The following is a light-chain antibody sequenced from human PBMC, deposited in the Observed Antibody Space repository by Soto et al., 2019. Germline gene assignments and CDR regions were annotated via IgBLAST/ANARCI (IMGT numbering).Light chain of an antibody. Sequence: DIQMTQSPSFLSASVGDRVTITCRASQAISNYLNWYQQKPGKAPNLLIFGAKTLQSGVPSRFSGSGGGTDFTLSISSVQPEDFATYFCQQSYMDPITFGQGTRLEIK. J-gene: IGKJ5*01. CDR2: GAK. CDR3: QQSYMDPIT. CDR1: QAISNY. V-gene: IGKV1-39*01.